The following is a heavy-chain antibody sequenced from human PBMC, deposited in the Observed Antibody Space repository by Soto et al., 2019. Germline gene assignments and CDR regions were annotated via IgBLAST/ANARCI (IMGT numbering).Heavy chain of an antibody. D-gene: IGHD4-17*01. CDR1: GYTFTTYF. CDR3: ARDSGDYSPHRFDY. Sequence: ASVNRSCKAAGYTFTTYFLHWVRQAPEQWHEWMGIINPPVHTTSYAQKFQGRGTMTRDTSISTAYMELSRLRSDDTAVYYCARDSGDYSPHRFDYWGQGTLVTVSS. J-gene: IGHJ4*02. V-gene: IGHV1-46*01. CDR2: INPPVHTT.